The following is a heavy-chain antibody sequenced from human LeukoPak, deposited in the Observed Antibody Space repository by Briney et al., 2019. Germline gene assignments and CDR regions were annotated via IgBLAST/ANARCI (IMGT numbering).Heavy chain of an antibody. D-gene: IGHD1-14*01. Sequence: PGGSLRLSCAASGFTFSSYGMHWVRQAPGKGLEWVAVIWYDGSNKYYADSVKGRFTISRDNSKNTLYLQMNSLRAEDTAVYYCAKAETTGIPEGYFDYWGQGTLVTVSS. V-gene: IGHV3-30*02. CDR1: GFTFSSYG. CDR3: AKAETTGIPEGYFDY. CDR2: IWYDGSNK. J-gene: IGHJ4*02.